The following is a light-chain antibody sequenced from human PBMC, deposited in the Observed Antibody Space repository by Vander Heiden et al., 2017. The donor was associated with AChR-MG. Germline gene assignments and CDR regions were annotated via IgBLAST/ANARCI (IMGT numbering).Light chain of an antibody. CDR3: QQYHSYPYT. CDR2: DAS. Sequence: DIQMTQSPSTLSASVGDRLTITCRASQSISSWLAWYQQKPGKAPKLLIYDASNLESGVPSRFSGSESGTEFTLTISSLQPDDFATYYCQQYHSYPYTFGQGTKLEIK. V-gene: IGKV1-5*01. CDR1: QSISSW. J-gene: IGKJ2*01.